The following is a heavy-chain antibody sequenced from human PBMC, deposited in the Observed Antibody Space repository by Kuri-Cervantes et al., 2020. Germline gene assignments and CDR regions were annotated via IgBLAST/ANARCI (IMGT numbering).Heavy chain of an antibody. V-gene: IGHV1-46*01. D-gene: IGHD2-8*02. CDR1: GYTFTSYY. J-gene: IGHJ4*02. CDR3: AREGEEYCTGGVCYAIDY. CDR2: INPSGGST. Sequence: ASVKVSCKASGYTFTSYYMHWVRQAPGQGLEWMGIINPSGGSTSYAQKFQGRVTMTRDTSTSTVYMELSSLRSDDTAVYYCAREGEEYCTGGVCYAIDYWGQGTLVTVSS.